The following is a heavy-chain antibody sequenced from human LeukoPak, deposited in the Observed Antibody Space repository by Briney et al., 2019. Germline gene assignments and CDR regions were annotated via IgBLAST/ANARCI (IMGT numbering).Heavy chain of an antibody. CDR3: ARDYDILTGNPGPDC. D-gene: IGHD3-9*01. Sequence: VKVSCKASGYTFTNYGITWVRQASGQGLEWMGWIGAYSGNTHYVQKFQGRVTMTTDTSTSTVYMDLRSLRSDDTAVYYCARDYDILTGNPGPDCWGQGTLVTVSS. V-gene: IGHV1-18*01. CDR1: GYTFTNYG. J-gene: IGHJ4*02. CDR2: IGAYSGNT.